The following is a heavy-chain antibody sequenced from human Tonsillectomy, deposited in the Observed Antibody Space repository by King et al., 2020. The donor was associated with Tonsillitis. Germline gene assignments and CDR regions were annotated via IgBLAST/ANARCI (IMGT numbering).Heavy chain of an antibody. CDR3: ARDSRSAGWFDP. J-gene: IGHJ5*02. CDR2: ISGNSIYT. V-gene: IGHV3-11*05. CDR1: GFTFSDYY. Sequence: QLVQSGGGLVKPGGSLRLSCAASGFTFSDYYMSWIRQAPGKGLEWVSYISGNSIYTNYADSVQGRFTISRDNARNSLYLQMNSLRAEDTAIYYCARDSRSAGWFDPWGQGTLVTVSS.